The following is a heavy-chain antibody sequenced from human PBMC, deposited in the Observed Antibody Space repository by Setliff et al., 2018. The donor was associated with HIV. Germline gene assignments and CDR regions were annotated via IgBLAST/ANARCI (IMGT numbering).Heavy chain of an antibody. CDR1: GGSITSSTYY. CDR3: ARGTKYSSGWSRGDY. V-gene: IGHV4-39*01. J-gene: IGHJ4*02. CDR2: IYYSGST. D-gene: IGHD6-19*01. Sequence: PSETLSLTCTVSGGSITSSTYYWAWIRQPPGKGLEWIGSIYYSGSTYYNPSLKSRVTISVATSKKQFSLKLNSVTAADTAVYYCARGTKYSSGWSRGDYWGQGTLVTVSS.